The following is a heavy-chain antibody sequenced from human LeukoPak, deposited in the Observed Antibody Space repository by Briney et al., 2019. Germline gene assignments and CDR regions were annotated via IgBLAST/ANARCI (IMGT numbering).Heavy chain of an antibody. Sequence: PGGSLRLSCAASGFTFSSYSMNWVSQAPGKGLEWVSYISSSSSTIYYADSVKGRFTISRDNAKNSLYLQMNSLRAEDTAVYYCARPSGRITMVRGVIIWSAFDIWGQGTMVTVSS. CDR2: ISSSSSTI. V-gene: IGHV3-48*01. J-gene: IGHJ3*02. CDR3: ARPSGRITMVRGVIIWSAFDI. CDR1: GFTFSSYS. D-gene: IGHD3-10*01.